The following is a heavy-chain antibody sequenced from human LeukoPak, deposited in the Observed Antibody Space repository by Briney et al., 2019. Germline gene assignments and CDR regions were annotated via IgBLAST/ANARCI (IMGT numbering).Heavy chain of an antibody. D-gene: IGHD3-22*01. Sequence: PGGSLRLSCAASGFTFSSYSMNWIRQAPGKGLEWVSYISSSSTSTIYYADSVKGRFTISRDNGKNSLDLQMNSLRAEDTAVYYCARDRGSSGYQFDYWGQGTLVTVSS. CDR3: ARDRGSSGYQFDY. CDR2: ISSSSTSTI. CDR1: GFTFSSYS. J-gene: IGHJ4*02. V-gene: IGHV3-48*01.